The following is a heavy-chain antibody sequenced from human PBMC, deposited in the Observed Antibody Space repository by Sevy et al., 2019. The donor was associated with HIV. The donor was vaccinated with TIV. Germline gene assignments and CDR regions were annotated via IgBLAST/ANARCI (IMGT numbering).Heavy chain of an antibody. Sequence: GGSLRLSCAASGFTFTNYWMHWVRQAPGKGLGWVSRVDNEGSGTNYADSVKGRFTISRDNAKNTVYLQMNSLRAEDTAVYYCTRDMYGIDYWGQGTLVTVSS. V-gene: IGHV3-74*01. D-gene: IGHD2-8*01. CDR3: TRDMYGIDY. CDR2: VDNEGSGT. CDR1: GFTFTNYW. J-gene: IGHJ4*02.